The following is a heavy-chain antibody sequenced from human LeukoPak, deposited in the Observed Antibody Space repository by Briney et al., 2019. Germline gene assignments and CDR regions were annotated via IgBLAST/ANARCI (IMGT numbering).Heavy chain of an antibody. V-gene: IGHV3-30*18. J-gene: IGHJ6*02. CDR3: AKDRKYSSGWYPYYYYYGMDV. CDR1: GFTFSSCG. CDR2: ISYDGSNK. D-gene: IGHD6-19*01. Sequence: PGGSLRLSCAASGFTFSSCGMHWVRQAPGKGLEWVAVISYDGSNKYYADSVKGRFTISRDNSKNTLYLQMNSLRAEDTAVYYCAKDRKYSSGWYPYYYYYGMDVWGQGTTVTVSS.